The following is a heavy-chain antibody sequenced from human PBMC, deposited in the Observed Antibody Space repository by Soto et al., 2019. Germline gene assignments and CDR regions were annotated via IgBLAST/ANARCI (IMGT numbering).Heavy chain of an antibody. CDR3: AHAYKLGTETWYGMDV. Sequence: SGPTLVNPTQTLTLTCTFSGFSLSTSGVGVGWIRQPPGKALEWLALIYWNDDKRYSPSLKSRLTITKDTSKNQVVLTMTNMDPVDTATYYCAHAYKLGTETWYGMDVWGQGTTVTVYS. J-gene: IGHJ6*02. CDR2: IYWNDDK. CDR1: GFSLSTSGVG. D-gene: IGHD2-2*01. V-gene: IGHV2-5*01.